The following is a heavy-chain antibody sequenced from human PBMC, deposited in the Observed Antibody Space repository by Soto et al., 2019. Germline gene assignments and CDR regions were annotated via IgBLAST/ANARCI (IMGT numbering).Heavy chain of an antibody. CDR1: GFTFSSYS. CDR3: ARDKAKRFLEWLTLAFDI. D-gene: IGHD3-3*01. J-gene: IGHJ3*02. Sequence: EVQLVESGGGLVQPGGSLRLSCAASGFTFSSYSMNWVRQAPGKGLEWVSYISSSSSTIYYADSLKVRFIISRDNAKNYLYLQMNIRRAEDTAVYYCARDKAKRFLEWLTLAFDIWGQGTMVTVSS. V-gene: IGHV3-48*01. CDR2: ISSSSSTI.